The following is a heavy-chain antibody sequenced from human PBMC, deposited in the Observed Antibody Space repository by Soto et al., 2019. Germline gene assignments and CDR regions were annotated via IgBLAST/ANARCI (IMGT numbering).Heavy chain of an antibody. CDR2: ISYDGSNQ. J-gene: IGHJ3*02. CDR3: ARDTCNI. Sequence: QVQLVESGGGVVQPGRSLRLSCAASGFTFSRYAMHWVRQAPGKGLEWVAIISYDGSNQYYADSVKGRFTISRDNSKNTLYLQMNSLRTEDTAVYYCARDTCNIWGQGTMVTVSS. CDR1: GFTFSRYA. V-gene: IGHV3-30*04.